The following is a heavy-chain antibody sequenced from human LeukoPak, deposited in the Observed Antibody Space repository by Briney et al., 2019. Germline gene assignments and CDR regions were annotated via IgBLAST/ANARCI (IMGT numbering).Heavy chain of an antibody. J-gene: IGHJ4*02. CDR2: ISGGGGST. CDR1: GFTFSTYA. V-gene: IGHV3-23*01. CDR3: AKDYYDSSGYYSTTTQPDY. Sequence: GGSLRLSCAAYGFTFSTYAMTWVRQAPGKGLEWVSTISGGGGSTYYADSVKGRFTISRDNSKNTLYLQMNSLRAEDTAVFYCAKDYYDSSGYYSTTTQPDYWGQGTLVTVSS. D-gene: IGHD3-22*01.